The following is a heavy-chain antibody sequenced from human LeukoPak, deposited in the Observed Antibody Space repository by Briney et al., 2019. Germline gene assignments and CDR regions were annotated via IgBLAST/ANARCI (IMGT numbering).Heavy chain of an antibody. J-gene: IGHJ4*02. CDR2: ISGSGGST. D-gene: IGHD3-22*01. CDR1: GFTFSSYA. CDR3: AKVYEIVVVILRFPVDY. V-gene: IGHV3-23*01. Sequence: PGGSLRLSCAASGFTFSSYAMSWVRQAPGKGLEWVSAISGSGGSTYYADSVKGRFTISRDNSKNTLYLQMNSLRAEDTAVYYCAKVYEIVVVILRFPVDYWGQGTLVTVSS.